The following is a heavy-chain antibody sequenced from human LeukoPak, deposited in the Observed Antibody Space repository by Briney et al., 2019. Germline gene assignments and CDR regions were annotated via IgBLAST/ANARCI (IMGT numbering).Heavy chain of an antibody. J-gene: IGHJ6*02. Sequence: GGSLRLSCAASGFTFSSYAMHWVRQAPGKGLEWVAVISYDGSNRYYADSVKGRFTISRDNSKNTLYLQMNSLRAEDTAVYYCVRDRCGDCYDVSYYGMDVWGQGTTVTVSS. CDR2: ISYDGSNR. CDR1: GFTFSSYA. D-gene: IGHD2-21*02. CDR3: VRDRCGDCYDVSYYGMDV. V-gene: IGHV3-30-3*01.